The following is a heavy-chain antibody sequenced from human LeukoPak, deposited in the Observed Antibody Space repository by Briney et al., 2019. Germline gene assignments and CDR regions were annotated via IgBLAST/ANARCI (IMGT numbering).Heavy chain of an antibody. D-gene: IGHD6-13*01. CDR2: IIPILGIA. CDR3: AREVRGIAAAGFDY. Sequence: GASVKVSCKASGGTFSSYAISWVRQAPGQGLEWMGRIIPILGIANYAQKFQGRVTITADKSTSTAYMELSSLRSEDTAVYYCAREVRGIAAAGFDYWGQGTLVTVSS. V-gene: IGHV1-69*04. J-gene: IGHJ4*02. CDR1: GGTFSSYA.